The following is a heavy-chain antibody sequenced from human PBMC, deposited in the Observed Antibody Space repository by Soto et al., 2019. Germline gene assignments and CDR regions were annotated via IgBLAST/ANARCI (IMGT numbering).Heavy chain of an antibody. J-gene: IGHJ5*02. Sequence: GASVKVSCKASGYTFTSYAMHWVRQAPGQRLEWMGWINAGNGNTKYSQKFQGRVTITRDTSASTAYMELSSLRSEDTAVYYCARGWPQQIFGVVISLNWFDPWGQGTLVTVSS. D-gene: IGHD3-3*01. CDR1: GYTFTSYA. CDR2: INAGNGNT. V-gene: IGHV1-3*01. CDR3: ARGWPQQIFGVVISLNWFDP.